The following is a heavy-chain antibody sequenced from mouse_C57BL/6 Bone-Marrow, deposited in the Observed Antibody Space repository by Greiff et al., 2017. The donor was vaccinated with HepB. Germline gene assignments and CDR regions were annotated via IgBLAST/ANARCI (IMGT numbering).Heavy chain of an antibody. Sequence: EVKLMESGGGLVQSGRSLRLSCATSGFTFSDFYMEWVRQAPGKGLEWIAASRNKANDYTTEYSASVKGRFIVSRDTSQSILYLQMNALRAEDTAIYYCARDAQGALAYWGQGTLVTVSA. D-gene: IGHD1-3*01. CDR3: ARDAQGALAY. CDR2: SRNKANDYTT. CDR1: GFTFSDFY. V-gene: IGHV7-1*01. J-gene: IGHJ3*01.